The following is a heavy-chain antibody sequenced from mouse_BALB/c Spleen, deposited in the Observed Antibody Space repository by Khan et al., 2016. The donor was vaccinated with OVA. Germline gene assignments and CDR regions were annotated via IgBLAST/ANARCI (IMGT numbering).Heavy chain of an antibody. D-gene: IGHD1-1*01. CDR1: GYTFTSYW. CDR3: ARENYYGSSHYAMVY. Sequence: DLVKPGASVKLSCKASGYTFTSYWINWIKQRPGQGLEWIGRISPGSGTPYYNEMFKGKATLTVDTSSSTAYIQLSSLSSEDSAVYFCARENYYGSSHYAMVYWGQGTSVSVSS. V-gene: IGHV1S41*01. CDR2: ISPGSGTP. J-gene: IGHJ4*01.